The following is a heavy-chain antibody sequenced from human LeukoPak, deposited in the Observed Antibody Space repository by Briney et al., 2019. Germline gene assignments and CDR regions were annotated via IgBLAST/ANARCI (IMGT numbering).Heavy chain of an antibody. Sequence: SETLSLTCAVYDKSGSGYYWTWFRQVPGKGLEWIGEIDQSGSTNYNPSLKSRVTISVDTSKNQFSLKLSSVTAADTAVYYCARDKSSLAVRGVYFDYWGQGTLVTVSS. V-gene: IGHV4-34*01. D-gene: IGHD3-10*01. CDR2: IDQSGST. CDR3: ARDKSSLAVRGVYFDY. J-gene: IGHJ4*02. CDR1: DKSGSGYY.